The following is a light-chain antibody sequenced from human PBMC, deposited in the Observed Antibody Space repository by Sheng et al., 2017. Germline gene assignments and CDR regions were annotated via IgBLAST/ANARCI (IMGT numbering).Light chain of an antibody. J-gene: IGLJ3*02. CDR1: SSDVGGYSR. CDR3: SSYTSSSTWV. CDR2: GVS. V-gene: IGLV2-14*01. Sequence: QSALTQPASVSGSPGQSITISCTGSSSDVGGYSRVSWYQQHPGEAPKLIISGVSNRPSGVSDRFSGSKSGNTASLTISGLQAEDEADYYCSSYTSSSTWVFGGGTKLTVL.